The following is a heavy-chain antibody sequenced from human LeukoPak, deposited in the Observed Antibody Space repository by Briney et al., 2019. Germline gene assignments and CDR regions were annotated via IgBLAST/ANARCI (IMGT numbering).Heavy chain of an antibody. J-gene: IGHJ3*02. D-gene: IGHD6-13*01. CDR2: IHYSGST. V-gene: IGHV4-59*01. Sequence: SETLSLTCTVSGGSISSYYWSWIRQPPGKGLEWIGYIHYSGSTNYNPSLKSRVTISVDTSKNQFSLKLSSVTAADTAVYYCARPIAVAGTGVGAFDIWGQGTMVTVSS. CDR3: ARPIAVAGTGVGAFDI. CDR1: GGSISSYY.